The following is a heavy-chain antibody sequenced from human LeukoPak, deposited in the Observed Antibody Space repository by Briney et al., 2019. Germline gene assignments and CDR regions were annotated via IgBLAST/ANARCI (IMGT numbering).Heavy chain of an antibody. CDR1: GFTLSSYW. CDR2: IKQDGSEK. Sequence: GGSLRLSCAASGFTLSSYWMSWVRQAPGKGLEWVANIKQDGSEKYSVDSVKGRFTISRDNAKNSLFLQMNSLRADDTAVYYCARATAKQQLVSPLGYWGQGTLVTVSS. CDR3: ARATAKQQLVSPLGY. V-gene: IGHV3-7*01. D-gene: IGHD6-13*01. J-gene: IGHJ4*02.